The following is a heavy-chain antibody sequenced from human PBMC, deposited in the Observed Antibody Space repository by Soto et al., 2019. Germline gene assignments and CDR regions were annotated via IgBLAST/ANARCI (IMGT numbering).Heavy chain of an antibody. CDR1: GFTFSSYG. J-gene: IGHJ4*02. D-gene: IGHD5-12*01. Sequence: GGSLRLSCAASGFTFSSYGMHWVRQAPCKGLEWVALIWYDGGNKYYADSVKGRFTISRDNSKNTLYLQVNSLRADDTAVYYCARKGYSGYEKYYFDFWGQGTLVTVS. V-gene: IGHV3-33*01. CDR3: ARKGYSGYEKYYFDF. CDR2: IWYDGGNK.